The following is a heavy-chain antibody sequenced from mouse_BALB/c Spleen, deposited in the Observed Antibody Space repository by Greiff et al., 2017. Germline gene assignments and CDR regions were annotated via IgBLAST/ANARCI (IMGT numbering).Heavy chain of an antibody. CDR3: ARPYYGSSPDY. J-gene: IGHJ2*01. Sequence: EVHLVESGGGLVKPGGSLKLSCAASGFAFSSYDMSWVRQTPEKRLEWVAYISSGGGSTYYPDTVKGRFTISRDDAKNTLYLQMSSLKSEDTAMYYCARPYYGSSPDYWGQGTTLTVSS. D-gene: IGHD1-1*01. V-gene: IGHV5-12-1*01. CDR2: ISSGGGST. CDR1: GFAFSSYD.